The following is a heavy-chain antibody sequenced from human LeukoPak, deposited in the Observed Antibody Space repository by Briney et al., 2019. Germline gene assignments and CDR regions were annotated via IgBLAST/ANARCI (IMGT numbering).Heavy chain of an antibody. CDR2: INDNGGST. CDR3: AKKLGSSPGDFFDS. CDR1: GFTFTNYA. Sequence: GGSLRLSCAASGFTFTNYAMSWVRQAPGKGLEWVSDINDNGGSTFYADSVEGRFTISRDNSKNTLYLRMNSLRADDTAVYYCAKKLGSSPGDFFDSWGQGTLVTVSS. J-gene: IGHJ4*02. D-gene: IGHD6-6*01. V-gene: IGHV3-23*01.